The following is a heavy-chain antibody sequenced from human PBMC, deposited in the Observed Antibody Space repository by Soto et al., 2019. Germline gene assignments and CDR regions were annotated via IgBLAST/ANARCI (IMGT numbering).Heavy chain of an antibody. D-gene: IGHD5-18*01. CDR3: ARDGNSYGYSY. J-gene: IGHJ4*02. CDR2: IYYSGST. CDR1: GGSISSGGYY. V-gene: IGHV4-31*03. Sequence: SETLSLTCTFSGGSISSGGYYWSWIRQHPGKGLEWIGYIYYSGSTYYNPSLTSRVTISVDTPQNQFSLKLSSVTAADTAVYYCARDGNSYGYSYWGQGTLSPSPQ.